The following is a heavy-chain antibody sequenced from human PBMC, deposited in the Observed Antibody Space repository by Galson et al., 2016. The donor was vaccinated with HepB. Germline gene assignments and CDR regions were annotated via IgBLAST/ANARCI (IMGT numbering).Heavy chain of an antibody. Sequence: SVKVSCKASGGTFSSYAINWVRQAPGQGFEWMGGITPIFSTTKYAERFQGRVTISADKFTTTVYMEVSSLRSDDTAVYYCARDRRPKYCTGGTCYSGFQSNWVDPWGQGTLVTVSS. J-gene: IGHJ5*02. D-gene: IGHD2-15*01. V-gene: IGHV1-69*06. CDR3: ARDRRPKYCTGGTCYSGFQSNWVDP. CDR2: ITPIFSTT. CDR1: GGTFSSYA.